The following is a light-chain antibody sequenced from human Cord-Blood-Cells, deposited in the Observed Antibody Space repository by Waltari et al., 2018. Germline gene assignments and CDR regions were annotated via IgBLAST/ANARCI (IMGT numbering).Light chain of an antibody. V-gene: IGKV1-5*03. J-gene: IGKJ1*01. CDR2: KAS. Sequence: DIQMTQSPSTPSASVGDRVTITCRASQSISSWLAWYQQKPGKAPKLLIYKASSLESGVPSRFSGSGSGTEFTLTISSLQPDDFATYYCQQYSSYWTFGQGTKVEIK. CDR1: QSISSW. CDR3: QQYSSYWT.